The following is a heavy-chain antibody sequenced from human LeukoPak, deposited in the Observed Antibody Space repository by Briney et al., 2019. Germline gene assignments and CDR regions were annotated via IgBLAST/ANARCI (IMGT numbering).Heavy chain of an antibody. CDR2: IIWNGGST. CDR3: ASGSGSYPFDY. CDR1: GFTFDVYG. Sequence: PVGCLRLSCAASGFTFDVYGMSSVRHAPGEGLGWVSGIIWNGGSTGYADSVKCRSTISRDNAKNSLYLQMDSLRAEDTALYYCASGSGSYPFDYWGQGTLVTVSS. J-gene: IGHJ4*02. V-gene: IGHV3-20*04. D-gene: IGHD3-10*01.